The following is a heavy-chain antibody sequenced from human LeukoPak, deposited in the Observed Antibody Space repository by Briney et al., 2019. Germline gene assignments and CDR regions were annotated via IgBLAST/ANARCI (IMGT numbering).Heavy chain of an antibody. D-gene: IGHD3-22*01. CDR3: ARVADSYQYYYDSSGYYYGGPNFDY. J-gene: IGHJ4*02. CDR2: ISSSSSYI. Sequence: GGSVRLSCAASGFTFSSYSMNWVRQAPGKGLEWVSSISSSSSYIYYADSVKGRFTISRDNAKNSLYLQMNSLRAEDTAVYYCARVADSYQYYYDSSGYYYGGPNFDYWGQGTLVTVSS. CDR1: GFTFSSYS. V-gene: IGHV3-21*01.